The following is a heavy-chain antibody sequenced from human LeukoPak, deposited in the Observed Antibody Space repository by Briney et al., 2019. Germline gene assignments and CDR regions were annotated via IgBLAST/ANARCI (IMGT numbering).Heavy chain of an antibody. CDR3: ASSGSDSSPLNH. V-gene: IGHV4-39*07. CDR2: IYYSGST. Sequence: SETLSLTCTVSGGSISSSSYYWGWIRQPPGKGLEWIGSIYYSGSTYYNPSLKSRVTISVDTSKNQFSLKLSSVTAADTAVYYCASSGSDSSPLNHWGQGTLVTVSS. CDR1: GGSISSSSYY. D-gene: IGHD6-13*01. J-gene: IGHJ5*02.